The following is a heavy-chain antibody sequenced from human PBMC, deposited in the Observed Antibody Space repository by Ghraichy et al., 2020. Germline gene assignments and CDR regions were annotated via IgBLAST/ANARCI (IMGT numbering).Heavy chain of an antibody. V-gene: IGHV3-23*01. D-gene: IGHD3-16*01. Sequence: SLRLSCAASGFTFSSYAMSWVRQAPGKGLEWVSSINGNGGSTYYADSVKGRFTISRDNSKNTLYLQMNSLRAEDTAVYYCAKGGLTFWDYWGQGNLVTVSS. CDR1: GFTFSSYA. CDR3: AKGGLTFWDY. J-gene: IGHJ4*02. CDR2: INGNGGST.